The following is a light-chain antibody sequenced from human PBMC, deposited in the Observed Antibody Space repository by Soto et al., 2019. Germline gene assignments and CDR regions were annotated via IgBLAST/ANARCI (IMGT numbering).Light chain of an antibody. J-gene: IGKJ3*01. Sequence: ELVMTQSPATLSVSPGERATLSCRASQSVSSNLAWYQQNPVQAPRLLIYGASTRATVIPARFSGSGSGTEFTLTLSSLQSEDFAVYYCQQYDNSPFTFGPGTKVEIK. CDR2: GAS. CDR3: QQYDNSPFT. V-gene: IGKV3-15*01. CDR1: QSVSSN.